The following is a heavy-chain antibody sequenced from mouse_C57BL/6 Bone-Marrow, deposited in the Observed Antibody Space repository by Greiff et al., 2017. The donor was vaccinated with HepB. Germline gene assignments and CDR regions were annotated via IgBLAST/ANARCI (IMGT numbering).Heavy chain of an antibody. CDR1: GYTFTDYE. CDR2: IDPETGGT. D-gene: IGHD1-2*01. J-gene: IGHJ1*03. Sequence: VQLQQSGAELVRPGASVTLSCKASGYTFTDYEMHWVKQTPVHGLEWIGAIDPETGGTAYNQKFKGKAILTADKSSSTAYMELRSLTSEDSAVYYCTRPPITTDWYFDVWGTGTTVTVSS. V-gene: IGHV1-15*01. CDR3: TRPPITTDWYFDV.